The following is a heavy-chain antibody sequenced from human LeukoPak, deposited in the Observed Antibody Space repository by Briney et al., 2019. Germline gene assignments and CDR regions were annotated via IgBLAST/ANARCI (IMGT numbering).Heavy chain of an antibody. J-gene: IGHJ4*02. Sequence: ASVKVSCKASGYTFTGYYMHWVRQAPGQGLEWMGWINPNSGGTNYAQKFQGRVTMTRDTSISTAYMELSRLRSDDTAVYYCASTSPRYDILTGYRYWGQGTLVTVSS. CDR2: INPNSGGT. CDR3: ASTSPRYDILTGYRY. CDR1: GYTFTGYY. V-gene: IGHV1-2*02. D-gene: IGHD3-9*01.